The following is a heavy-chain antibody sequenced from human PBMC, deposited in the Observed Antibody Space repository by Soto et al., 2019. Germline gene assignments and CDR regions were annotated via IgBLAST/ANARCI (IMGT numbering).Heavy chain of an antibody. J-gene: IGHJ6*02. D-gene: IGHD3-16*02. CDR1: GGTFSSYT. Sequence: SVKVSCKASGGTFSSYTISWVRQAPGQGLEWMGRIIPILGIANYAQKFQGRVTITADKSTSTAYTELSSLRSEDTAVYYCARFNDYVWGSYRYYYYYGMDVWGQGTTVTVSS. CDR3: ARFNDYVWGSYRYYYYYGMDV. V-gene: IGHV1-69*02. CDR2: IIPILGIA.